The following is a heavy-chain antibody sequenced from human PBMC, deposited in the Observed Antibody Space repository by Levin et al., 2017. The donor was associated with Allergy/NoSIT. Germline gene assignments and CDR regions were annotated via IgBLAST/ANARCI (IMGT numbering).Heavy chain of an antibody. CDR1: GFTFSTYS. Sequence: GESLKISCAASGFTFSTYSMNWVRQAPGKGLEWVSYISSSSSTIYYADSVKGRFTISRDNAKNSLYLQMNSLRHEDTAVYYCARGSTDAYYYYMDVWGKGTTVTVSS. J-gene: IGHJ6*03. V-gene: IGHV3-48*02. CDR3: ARGSTDAYYYYMDV. CDR2: ISSSSSTI.